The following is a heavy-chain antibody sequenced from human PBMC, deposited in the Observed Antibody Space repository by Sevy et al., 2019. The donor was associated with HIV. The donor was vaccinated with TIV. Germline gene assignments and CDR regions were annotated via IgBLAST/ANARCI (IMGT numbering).Heavy chain of an antibody. CDR3: TTMEYYYNVIGHFSGDY. J-gene: IGHJ4*02. Sequence: ASVKVSCKASGGTFDTYSISWLRQAPGQGLEWMGGITPMFGTAYYAQNFQGRVTIVADKSTSTAYMELSSLRFEDTAVYYCTTMEYYYNVIGHFSGDYWGQGTLVTVSS. V-gene: IGHV1-69*06. CDR2: ITPMFGTA. CDR1: GGTFDTYS. D-gene: IGHD3-9*01.